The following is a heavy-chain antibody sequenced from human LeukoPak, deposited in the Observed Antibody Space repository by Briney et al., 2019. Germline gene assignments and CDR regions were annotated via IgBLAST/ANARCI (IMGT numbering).Heavy chain of an antibody. CDR1: GGSFSGYY. J-gene: IGHJ3*02. Sequence: SETLSLTCAVYGGSFSGYYWSWIRQPPGKGLEWIGEINHSGSTNYNPSLKSRVTISVDTSKNQFSLRLSSVTAADTAVYYCAAAAGAFDIWGQGTMVTVSS. V-gene: IGHV4-34*01. D-gene: IGHD6-25*01. CDR3: AAAAGAFDI. CDR2: INHSGST.